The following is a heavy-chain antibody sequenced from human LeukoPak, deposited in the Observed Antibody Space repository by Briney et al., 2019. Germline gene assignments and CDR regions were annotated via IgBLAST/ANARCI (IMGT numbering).Heavy chain of an antibody. J-gene: IGHJ4*02. CDR1: GFTFSSYS. V-gene: IGHV3-21*01. D-gene: IGHD7-27*01. CDR2: ISSSSSYI. CDR3: AREGENWAYFDY. Sequence: GGSLRLSCAASGFTFSSYSMNWVRQAPGKGLEWVSSISSSSSYIYYTDSVKGRFTIPRDNAKNSLYLQMNSLRAENTAVYYCAREGENWAYFDYWGQGTLVTVSS.